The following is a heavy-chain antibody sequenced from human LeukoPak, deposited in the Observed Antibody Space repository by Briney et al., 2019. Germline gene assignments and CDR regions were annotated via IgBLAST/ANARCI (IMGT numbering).Heavy chain of an antibody. Sequence: ASVKLSCKTSGYTFTTYHINWVRQATGQGLEWLGWMNPYSGDRGYAQKFQGRLSITSDTSISTAYMELSSLRSDDTAVYFCARTTSLTPSGYDYWGQGSLVSVSS. CDR1: GYTFTTYH. CDR2: MNPYSGDR. V-gene: IGHV1-8*03. D-gene: IGHD4-17*01. CDR3: ARTTSLTPSGYDY. J-gene: IGHJ4*02.